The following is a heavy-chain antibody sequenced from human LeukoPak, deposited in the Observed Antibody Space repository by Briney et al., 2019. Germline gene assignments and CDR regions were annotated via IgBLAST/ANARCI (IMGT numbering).Heavy chain of an antibody. J-gene: IGHJ5*02. CDR3: AAPGYCSGGSCYPNWFDP. CDR1: GYTFTGYY. V-gene: IGHV1-2*06. CDR2: INPNSGGT. D-gene: IGHD2-15*01. Sequence: GASVKVSSKASGYTFTGYYMHWVRQAPGQGLEWMGRINPNSGGTNYAQKFQGRVTMTRDTSISTAYMELSRLRSDDTAVYYCAAPGYCSGGSCYPNWFDPWGQGTLVTVSS.